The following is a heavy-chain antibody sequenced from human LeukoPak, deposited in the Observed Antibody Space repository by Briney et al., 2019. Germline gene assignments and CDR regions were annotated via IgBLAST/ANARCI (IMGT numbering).Heavy chain of an antibody. CDR2: INPSGGST. CDR3: ARSLSAFLSCPLDY. CDR1: GYTFTSYY. J-gene: IGHJ4*02. D-gene: IGHD3-16*02. Sequence: ASVEVSCKASGYTFTSYYMHWVRQAPGQGLEWVGIINPSGGSTSYAQKFQGRVTMTRDTSTSTVYMELSSLRSEDTAVYCCARSLSAFLSCPLDYWGQGTLVTVSS. V-gene: IGHV1-46*01.